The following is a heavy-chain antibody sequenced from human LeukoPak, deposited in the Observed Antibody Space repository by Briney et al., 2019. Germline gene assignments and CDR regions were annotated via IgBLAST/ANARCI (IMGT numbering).Heavy chain of an antibody. J-gene: IGHJ6*03. CDR1: GGTFSSYA. D-gene: IGHD2-2*01. Sequence: SVKVSCKASGGTFSSYAISWVRQAPGQGLEWMGGIIPIFGTANYAQKFQGRVTITTDESTSTAYMELSSLRSEDTAVYYCARVGKEAIHVPAAIRHYYYYYMDVWGKGTTVTVSS. V-gene: IGHV1-69*05. CDR3: ARVGKEAIHVPAAIRHYYYYYMDV. CDR2: IIPIFGTA.